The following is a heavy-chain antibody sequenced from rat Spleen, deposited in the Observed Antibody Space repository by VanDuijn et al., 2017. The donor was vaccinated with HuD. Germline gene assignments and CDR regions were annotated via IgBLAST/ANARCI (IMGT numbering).Heavy chain of an antibody. CDR3: ARSDGTHYYLPFAD. J-gene: IGHJ3*01. V-gene: IGHV3-3*01. CDR2: INSAGST. D-gene: IGHD1-1*01. Sequence: EVQLQESGPGLVKPSQSLSLTCSVTGHSIDSSYRWNWIRKLPGNKLEWMGYINSAGSTNYNPSLKSQIPISRDTSKNQFFLQVDSVTTEDTATYYCARSDGTHYYLPFADWGQGTLVTVSS. CDR1: GHSIDSSYR.